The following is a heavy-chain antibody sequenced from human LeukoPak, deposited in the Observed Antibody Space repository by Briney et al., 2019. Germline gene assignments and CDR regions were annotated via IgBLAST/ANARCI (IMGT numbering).Heavy chain of an antibody. D-gene: IGHD3-10*01. CDR1: GYSISSAYY. CDR2: FYHSGST. CDR3: ARDGSGSYYYYNMDV. J-gene: IGHJ6*03. V-gene: IGHV4-38-2*02. Sequence: SETLSLTCAVSGYSISSAYYWGWIRQPPGKGLEWIGSFYHSGSTYYNPSLKSRVTISVDTSKNQFSLKLSSVTAADTAVYYCARDGSGSYYYYNMDVWGKGTTVTVSS.